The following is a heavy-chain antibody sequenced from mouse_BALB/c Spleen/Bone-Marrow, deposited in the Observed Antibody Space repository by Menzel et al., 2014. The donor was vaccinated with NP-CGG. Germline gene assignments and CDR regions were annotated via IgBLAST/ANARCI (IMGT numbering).Heavy chain of an antibody. J-gene: IGHJ2*01. V-gene: IGHV7-3*02. CDR2: IRNKPNGYTT. Sequence: EVKLVESGGGLVQPGGSLRLSCATSGFTFTDYYMSWVRQPPGKALEWLGFIRNKPNGYTTEYSASVKGRFTISRDNSQSILYLQMNTLRVEDSATYYCTRDMGLLRFDYWGQGTTLTASS. CDR1: GFTFTDYY. CDR3: TRDMGLLRFDY. D-gene: IGHD1-1*01.